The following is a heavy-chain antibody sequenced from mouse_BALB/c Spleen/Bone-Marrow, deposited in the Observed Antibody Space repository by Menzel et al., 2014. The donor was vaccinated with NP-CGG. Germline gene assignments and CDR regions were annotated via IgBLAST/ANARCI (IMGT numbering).Heavy chain of an antibody. Sequence: LQQSGAELVRPGASVTLSCKASGYTFTDYEMHWVKQTPVHGLEWIGAIDPETGGTAYNQKFKGKATLTADKSSSTAYMELRSLTSEDSAVYYCTGWGLITTAPFDYWGQGTTLTVSS. J-gene: IGHJ2*01. CDR2: IDPETGGT. CDR1: GYTFTDYE. D-gene: IGHD1-2*01. CDR3: TGWGLITTAPFDY. V-gene: IGHV1-15*01.